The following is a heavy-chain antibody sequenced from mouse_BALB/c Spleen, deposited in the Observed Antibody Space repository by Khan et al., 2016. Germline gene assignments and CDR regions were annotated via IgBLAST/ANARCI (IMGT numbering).Heavy chain of an antibody. D-gene: IGHD1-1*01. J-gene: IGHJ2*01. CDR1: GFNIKDTY. CDR3: ASSDDGSSYYFDY. V-gene: IGHV14-3*02. Sequence: VQLQQSGAELVKPGASVKLSCTASGFNIKDTYMHWVKQRPEQGLEWIGRIDPANGNTKYDPKFQGKATITADTSSNTAYLQLSSLTSEDTAVYYCASSDDGSSYYFDYWGQGTTLTVSS. CDR2: IDPANGNT.